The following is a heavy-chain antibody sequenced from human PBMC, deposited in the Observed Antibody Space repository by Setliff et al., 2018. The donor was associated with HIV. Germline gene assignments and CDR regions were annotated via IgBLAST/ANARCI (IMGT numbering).Heavy chain of an antibody. Sequence: SETLSLTCAVYGESLSGYYWSWIRQPPGKGLEWIGDITHTRATNYNPSIQSRDTMSVDTYNNNFSLKLSYVTAADTAVYHCARGQHSSTWGALVDYWGQATLVTV. D-gene: IGHD6-13*01. CDR3: ARGQHSSTWGALVDY. V-gene: IGHV4-34*01. CDR2: ITHTRAT. J-gene: IGHJ4*02. CDR1: GESLSGYY.